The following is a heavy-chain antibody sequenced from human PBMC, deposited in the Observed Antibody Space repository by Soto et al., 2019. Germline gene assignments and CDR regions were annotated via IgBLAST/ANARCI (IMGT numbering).Heavy chain of an antibody. CDR1: GFTFDDYA. J-gene: IGHJ4*01. CDR2: ISWNSGSI. D-gene: IGHD6-19*01. Sequence: GGSLRLSCAASGFTFDDYAMHWVRHAPGKGLAWVSGISWNSGSIGYADSVKGRFTISRDNAKNSLYLQMNSLRAQDTALFYCAKGRHSSGLNSWVVNWCQGTLVAVSS. CDR3: AKGRHSSGLNSWVVN. V-gene: IGHV3-9*01.